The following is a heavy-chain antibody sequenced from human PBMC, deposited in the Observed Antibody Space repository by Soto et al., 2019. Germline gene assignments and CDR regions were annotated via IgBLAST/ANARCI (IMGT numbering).Heavy chain of an antibody. V-gene: IGHV3-64D*06. J-gene: IGHJ4*01. CDR3: VKGNQLLRYYFEF. Sequence: GGSLRLSCSVSGFTFSNYAMHWVRQAPGKGLEYVSGITSDGDSTWHADSVKDRFTISRDNSKNTLFLQMSSLRVEDTAIYFCVKGNQLLRYYFEFWGPGTLVTVSS. D-gene: IGHD2-15*01. CDR1: GFTFSNYA. CDR2: ITSDGDST.